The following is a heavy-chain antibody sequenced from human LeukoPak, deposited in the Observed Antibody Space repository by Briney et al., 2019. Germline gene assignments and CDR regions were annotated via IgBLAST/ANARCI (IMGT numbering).Heavy chain of an antibody. CDR2: ISAYNGNT. Sequence: ASVKVSCKASGYTFTSYGISWVRQAPGQGLEWMGWISAYNGNTNYAQKLQGRVTMTTDTSTSTAYMELRSLRSDNTAVYYCARERRSGGYQQRYYYYYMDAWGKGTTVTVSS. V-gene: IGHV1-18*01. CDR1: GYTFTSYG. J-gene: IGHJ6*03. D-gene: IGHD1-26*01. CDR3: ARERRSGGYQQRYYYYYMDA.